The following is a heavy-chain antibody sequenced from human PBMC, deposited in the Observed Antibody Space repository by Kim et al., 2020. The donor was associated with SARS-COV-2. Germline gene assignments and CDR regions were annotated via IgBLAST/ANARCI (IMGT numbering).Heavy chain of an antibody. Sequence: ASVKVSCKVSGYTLTELSMHWVRQAPGKGLEWMGGFDPEDGETIYAQKFQGRVTMTEDTSTDTAYMELSSLRSEDTAVYYCATARHRTEIAAAGPFDYWGQGTLVTVSS. CDR3: ATARHRTEIAAAGPFDY. J-gene: IGHJ4*02. CDR1: GYTLTELS. D-gene: IGHD6-13*01. CDR2: FDPEDGET. V-gene: IGHV1-24*01.